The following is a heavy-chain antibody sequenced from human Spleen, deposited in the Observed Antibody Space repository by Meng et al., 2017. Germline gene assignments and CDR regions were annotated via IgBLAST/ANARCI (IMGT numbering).Heavy chain of an antibody. D-gene: IGHD6-13*01. Sequence: VQLVQLGVELKKPGASVKVSCKPSGYNFPDYWLHWVRRAPGQGLEWMGRIDPKSGDTHYAQRFQGRVTMTGDTSISTAYMELSGLRSDDTAMYYCARDEDISAAGKLFGDYWGQGTLVTVSS. V-gene: IGHV1-2*06. CDR3: ARDEDISAAGKLFGDY. J-gene: IGHJ4*02. CDR1: GYNFPDYW. CDR2: IDPKSGDT.